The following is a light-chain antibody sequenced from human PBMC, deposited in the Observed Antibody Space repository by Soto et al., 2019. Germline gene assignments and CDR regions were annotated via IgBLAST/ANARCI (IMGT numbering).Light chain of an antibody. Sequence: QSALTQHASVSGSPGQSITISCAGTSSDIGGYNYVSWYQQHPGEAPKLIIYEVSNRPSGVSDRFSASKSGNTATLTISGLQAEDEADYYCTSYTTTNTWMFGVGTQLTVL. CDR2: EVS. CDR3: TSYTTTNTWM. J-gene: IGLJ3*02. CDR1: SSDIGGYNY. V-gene: IGLV2-14*01.